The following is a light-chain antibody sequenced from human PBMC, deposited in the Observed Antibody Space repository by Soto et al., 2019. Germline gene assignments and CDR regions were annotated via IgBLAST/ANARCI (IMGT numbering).Light chain of an antibody. J-gene: IGKJ1*01. CDR2: GAS. CDR3: QQYVRSPWT. V-gene: IGKV3-20*01. CDR1: QSVSSSY. Sequence: EIVLTQSPCTLSLSPGERATLSCRASQSVSSSYLAWYQQKPGQAPRLLIYGASSRATGIPDRFSGSGSGTDFTLTISRLEPEDFAVYYCQQYVRSPWTFGQGTKVDNK.